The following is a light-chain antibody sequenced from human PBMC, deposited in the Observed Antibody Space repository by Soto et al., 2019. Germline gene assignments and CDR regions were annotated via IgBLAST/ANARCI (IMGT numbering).Light chain of an antibody. J-gene: IGKJ1*01. CDR1: QSVSSNY. Sequence: EIVLTQSPGTLSLSPGERATLSCRASQSVSSNYLAWYQQKPGQAPRLLIYGASSRATGIPDRFSGSGSGTDFTLTIRRLQPEDFAVYYCQQYGSYYPWTVGQGTKV. CDR3: QQYGSYYPWT. V-gene: IGKV3-20*01. CDR2: GAS.